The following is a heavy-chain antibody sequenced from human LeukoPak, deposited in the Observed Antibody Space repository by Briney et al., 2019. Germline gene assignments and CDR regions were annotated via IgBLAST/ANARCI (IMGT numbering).Heavy chain of an antibody. CDR3: ARQPGAIDY. V-gene: IGHV4-39*01. Sequence: PSETLSLTCTFSGGSITSSSYYWGWIRRPPGKGLEWIGSMYYSGSTYYNPSLKSRVTISVDTSKNQFSLRLSSVTAADTAVYYCARQPGAIDYWGQGILVTVSS. CDR1: GGSITSSSYY. J-gene: IGHJ4*02. CDR2: MYYSGST.